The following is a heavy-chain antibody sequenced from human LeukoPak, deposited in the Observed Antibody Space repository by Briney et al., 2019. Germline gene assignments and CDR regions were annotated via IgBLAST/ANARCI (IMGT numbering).Heavy chain of an antibody. Sequence: GRSLRLSCVASGLTFSSYAMNWVRQAPGKGLEWVSTITGSTGSTFYADSVKGRFTISRDNSKNTLYLQMNSLRVEDTAVYFCAKVPSGYSSSGMDVWGQGTTVTVSS. CDR1: GLTFSSYA. CDR3: AKVPSGYSSSGMDV. V-gene: IGHV3-23*01. D-gene: IGHD6-19*01. J-gene: IGHJ6*02. CDR2: ITGSTGST.